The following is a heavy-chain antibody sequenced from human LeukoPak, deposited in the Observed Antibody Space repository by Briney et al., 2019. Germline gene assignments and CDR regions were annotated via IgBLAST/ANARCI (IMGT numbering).Heavy chain of an antibody. J-gene: IGHJ5*02. D-gene: IGHD3-10*01. V-gene: IGHV1-8*01. CDR1: GYTFTSYD. Sequence: ASVKVSCKASGYTFTSYDINWVRQATGQGLEWMGWMNPNSGNTGYAQKFQGRVTITADESTSTAYMELSSLRSEDTAVYYCARAGITMVRGVIITPYNWFDPWGQGTLVTVSS. CDR2: MNPNSGNT. CDR3: ARAGITMVRGVIITPYNWFDP.